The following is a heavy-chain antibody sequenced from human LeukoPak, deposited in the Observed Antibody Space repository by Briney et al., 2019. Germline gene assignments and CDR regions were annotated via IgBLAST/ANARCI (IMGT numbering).Heavy chain of an antibody. J-gene: IGHJ6*02. CDR1: GFTFSSDG. CDR3: PRDSHLPHFMVRGVIITRYHGMHV. D-gene: IGHD3-10*01. Sequence: PGRSLRLSCAASGFTFSSDGMHWVRQAPGKGLEWVAVMWYEGSNKYYADSVKGRFTISRGNCKNTPYLQMDSLRAEGTAVYYCPRDSHLPHFMVRGVIITRYHGMHVGGQGTTVTVSS. V-gene: IGHV3-33*01. CDR2: MWYEGSNK.